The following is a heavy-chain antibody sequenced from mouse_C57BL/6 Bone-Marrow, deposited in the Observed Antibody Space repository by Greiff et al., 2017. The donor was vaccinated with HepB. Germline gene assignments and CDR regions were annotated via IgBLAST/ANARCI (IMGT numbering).Heavy chain of an antibody. Sequence: VKLMESGAELARPGASVKLSCKASGYTFTSYGISWVKQRTGQGLEWIGEIYPRSGNTYYNEKFKGKATLTADKSSSTAYMELRSLTSEDSAVYFCARFNYGSSYVGYWGQGTTLTVSS. V-gene: IGHV1-81*01. CDR3: ARFNYGSSYVGY. D-gene: IGHD1-1*01. J-gene: IGHJ2*01. CDR2: IYPRSGNT. CDR1: GYTFTSYG.